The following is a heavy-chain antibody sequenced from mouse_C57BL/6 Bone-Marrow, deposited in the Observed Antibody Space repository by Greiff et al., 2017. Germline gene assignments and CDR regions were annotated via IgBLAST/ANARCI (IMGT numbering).Heavy chain of an antibody. V-gene: IGHV1-82*01. D-gene: IGHD1-1*01. Sequence: QVQLQQSGPELVKPGASVKISCKASGYAFSSSWMNWVKQRPGKGLEWIGRIYPGDGDTNYNGKFKGKATLTADKSSSTAYMQLSSLTSEDSAVYFRAYGSSSWFAYWGQGTLVTVSA. J-gene: IGHJ3*01. CDR3: AYGSSSWFAY. CDR2: IYPGDGDT. CDR1: GYAFSSSW.